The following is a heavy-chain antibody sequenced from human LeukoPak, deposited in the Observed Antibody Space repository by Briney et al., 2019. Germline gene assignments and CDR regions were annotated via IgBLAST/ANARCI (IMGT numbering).Heavy chain of an antibody. CDR3: AREKGYYDSSGYYGYYYYMGV. Sequence: SETLSLTCTVSGGSISSSSYYWSWIRQPAGKGLEWIGRIYTSGSTNYNPSLKSRVTISVDTSKNQFSLKLSAVTAADTAVYYCAREKGYYDSSGYYGYYYYMGVWGKGTTVTVSS. CDR2: IYTSGST. J-gene: IGHJ6*03. D-gene: IGHD3-22*01. CDR1: GGSISSSSYY. V-gene: IGHV4-61*02.